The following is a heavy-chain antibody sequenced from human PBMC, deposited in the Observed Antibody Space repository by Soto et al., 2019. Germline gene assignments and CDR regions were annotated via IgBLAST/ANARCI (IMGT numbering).Heavy chain of an antibody. CDR2: IYYSGST. Sequence: SETLSLTCTVSGGSIISSNYYWGWIRQPPGKGLEGIGSIYYSGSTYYNPSLKSRATISVDTSKNQFSLKLSSVTAADTAMYYCARGGYCSGASCAYMGHYYYYGMDVWGQGTTVTVS. J-gene: IGHJ6*02. CDR3: ARGGYCSGASCAYMGHYYYYGMDV. D-gene: IGHD2-15*01. CDR1: GGSIISSNYY. V-gene: IGHV4-39*01.